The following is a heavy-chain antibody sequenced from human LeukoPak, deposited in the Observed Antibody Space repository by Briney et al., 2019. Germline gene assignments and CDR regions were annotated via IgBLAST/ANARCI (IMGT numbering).Heavy chain of an antibody. V-gene: IGHV3-23*01. CDR2: ISGVGGST. J-gene: IGHJ4*02. CDR1: GFTFSSYT. D-gene: IGHD3-10*01. Sequence: PGGSLRLSCAASGFTFSSYTMSWVRQAPGKGLEWVSAISGVGGSTYYADSVKGRFTISRDNSKNTLYLQMNSLRAEDTAVYYCAKDSYYGPENYYFYFDYWGQGTLVTVSS. CDR3: AKDSYYGPENYYFYFDY.